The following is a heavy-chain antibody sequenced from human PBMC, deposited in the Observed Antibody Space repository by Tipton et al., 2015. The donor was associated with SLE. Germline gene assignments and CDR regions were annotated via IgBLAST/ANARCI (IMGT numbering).Heavy chain of an antibody. D-gene: IGHD3-10*01. CDR2: IYYSGST. J-gene: IGHJ3*02. Sequence: TLSLTCTVSGASISSYYWSWIRQPPGKGLEWIGYIYYSGSTNYNPSLKSRVTISLDTSKNQFSLKLSSVTAADTAVYYCARGGVLGFHPSAFDIWGQGTMVTVSS. CDR3: ARGGVLGFHPSAFDI. CDR1: GASISSYY. V-gene: IGHV4-59*01.